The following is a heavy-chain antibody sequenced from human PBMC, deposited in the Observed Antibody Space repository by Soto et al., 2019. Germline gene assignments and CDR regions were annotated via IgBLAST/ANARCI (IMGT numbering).Heavy chain of an antibody. CDR3: ASLSSGVVTAIQWAYFDY. CDR2: IYSGGST. D-gene: IGHD2-21*02. CDR1: GFTVSSNY. V-gene: IGHV3-53*01. Sequence: PGGSLRLSCAASGFTVSSNYMSWVRQAPGKGLEWVSVIYSGGSTYYADSVKGRFTISRDNSKNTLYLQMNSLRAEDTAVYYCASLSSGVVTAIQWAYFDYWGQGTLVTVSS. J-gene: IGHJ4*02.